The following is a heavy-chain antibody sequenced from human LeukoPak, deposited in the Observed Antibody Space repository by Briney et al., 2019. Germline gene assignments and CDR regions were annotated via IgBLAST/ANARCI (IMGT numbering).Heavy chain of an antibody. Sequence: GGSLRLSCAASGFTFSSHSIHWGRQAPGKGLEGVSSISSSGITTYYADSVKGRFTISRDNAKDSLYLQMNSLRDEDTAVYYCASLSSTNWSDYWGQGTLVTVSS. D-gene: IGHD2/OR15-2a*01. J-gene: IGHJ4*02. V-gene: IGHV3-48*02. CDR2: ISSSGITT. CDR3: ASLSSTNWSDY. CDR1: GFTFSSHS.